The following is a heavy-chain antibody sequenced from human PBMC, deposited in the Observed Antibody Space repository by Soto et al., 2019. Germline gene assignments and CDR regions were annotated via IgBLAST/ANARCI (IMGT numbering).Heavy chain of an antibody. V-gene: IGHV4-61*01. Sequence: SETLSLTCTFSGASVSSGSYYWSWIRQPPGKVLEWIVYIYYSVCTNDNPSLKSRVTISIDTSKNQFSLKLGSVTSPYTAGEYCATHGLIGGRLLDYYYYGMDVWGQGTTVT. CDR3: ATHGLIGGRLLDYYYYGMDV. CDR1: GASVSSGSYY. D-gene: IGHD2-15*01. CDR2: IYYSVCT. J-gene: IGHJ6*02.